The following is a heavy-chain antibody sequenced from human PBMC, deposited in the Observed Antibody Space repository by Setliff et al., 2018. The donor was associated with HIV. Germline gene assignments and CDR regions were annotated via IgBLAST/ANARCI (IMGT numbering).Heavy chain of an antibody. J-gene: IGHJ4*02. D-gene: IGHD6-6*01. V-gene: IGHV1-3*01. CDR1: GGSFTSYA. CDR3: ARDVGRVAARQPGGY. Sequence: ASVKVSCKASGGSFTSYAMHWVRQAPGQRLEWMGWINAGNGNTKYSQKFQGRVTMTTDTSTSTACMELRSLRSDDTAVYYCARDVGRVAARQPGGYWGQGTLVTVSS. CDR2: INAGNGNT.